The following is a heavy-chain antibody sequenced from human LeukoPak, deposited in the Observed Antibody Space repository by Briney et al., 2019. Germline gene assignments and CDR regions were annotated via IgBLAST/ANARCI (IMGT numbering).Heavy chain of an antibody. Sequence: GGSLRLSCAASGFTVSSNYMSWVRQAPGKGLVWVSRINSDGSSTSYADSVKGRFTISRDNAKNTLYLQMNSLRAEDTAVYYCAGAYSGYDQEGWGQGTLVTVSS. CDR2: INSDGSST. V-gene: IGHV3-74*01. CDR3: AGAYSGYDQEG. CDR1: GFTVSSNY. J-gene: IGHJ4*02. D-gene: IGHD5-12*01.